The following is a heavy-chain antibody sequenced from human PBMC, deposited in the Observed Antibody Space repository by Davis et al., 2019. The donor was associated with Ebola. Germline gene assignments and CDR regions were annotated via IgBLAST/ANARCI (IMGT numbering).Heavy chain of an antibody. CDR1: GFTFSSYG. CDR3: ARDKGIAAAGPGAFDI. J-gene: IGHJ3*02. D-gene: IGHD6-13*01. Sequence: PGGSLRLSCAASGFTFSSYGMHWVRQAPGKGLEWVAVIWYDGSNKYYADSVKGRFTISRDNSKNTLYLQMNSLRAEDTAVYYCARDKGIAAAGPGAFDIWGQGTMVTVSS. V-gene: IGHV3-33*01. CDR2: IWYDGSNK.